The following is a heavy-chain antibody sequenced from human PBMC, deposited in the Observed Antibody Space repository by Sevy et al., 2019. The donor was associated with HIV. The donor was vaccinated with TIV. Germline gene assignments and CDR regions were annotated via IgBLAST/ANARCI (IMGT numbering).Heavy chain of an antibody. CDR2: FHYSGNS. CDR1: GGSVSTYY. D-gene: IGHD1-26*01. CDR3: ARHWGGSYVYYFDY. J-gene: IGHJ4*02. Sequence: SETLSLTCTVSGGSVSTYYWSWIRQPPGKGLEWIGYFHYSGNSNYNPSLKSRVTISVDTSKNQFSLKLSSVTAADTAVYYCARHWGGSYVYYFDYWGQGTLVTLSS. V-gene: IGHV4-59*08.